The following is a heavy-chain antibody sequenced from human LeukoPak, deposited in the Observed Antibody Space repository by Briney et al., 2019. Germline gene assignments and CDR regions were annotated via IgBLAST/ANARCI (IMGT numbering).Heavy chain of an antibody. D-gene: IGHD3-22*01. CDR1: GFTFSNYW. J-gene: IGHJ4*02. V-gene: IGHV3-15*01. CDR3: TTVPYYDSSGYLGY. Sequence: GGSLRLSCAASGFTFSNYWMHWVRQAPGKGLVWVGRIKSKTDGGTTDYAAPVKGRFTISRDDSKNTLYLQMNSLKTEDTAVYYCTTVPYYDSSGYLGYWGQGTLVTVSS. CDR2: IKSKTDGGTT.